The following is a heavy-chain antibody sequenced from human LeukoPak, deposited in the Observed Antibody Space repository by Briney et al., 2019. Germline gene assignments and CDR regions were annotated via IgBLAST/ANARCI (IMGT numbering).Heavy chain of an antibody. CDR3: ARGPLSGYGSGSYSAMVY. Sequence: SETLSLTCTVSGGSISSYYWSWIRQPPGKGLEWIGHIYYSGSTNYNPSLKSRVTISVDTSKNQFSLKLSSVTAADTAVYYCARGPLSGYGSGSYSAMVYWGQGTLVTVSS. J-gene: IGHJ4*02. CDR2: IYYSGST. D-gene: IGHD3-10*01. CDR1: GGSISSYY. V-gene: IGHV4-59*01.